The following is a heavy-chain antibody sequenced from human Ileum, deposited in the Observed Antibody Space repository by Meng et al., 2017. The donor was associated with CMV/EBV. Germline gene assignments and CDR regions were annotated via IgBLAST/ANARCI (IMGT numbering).Heavy chain of an antibody. D-gene: IGHD2-8*02. CDR2: IYWDGDK. CDR1: GFSLTTDGMA. Sequence: TLKESGPPLVKPTPTLTMTVTFSGFSLTTDGMAVAWIRQPPGKALELLAVIYWDGDKRYRSSLKTRLTITKDTSKDQVLLTMTNMDPLDTATYYCAHLSARRTEKFDYWGQGVLVTVSS. CDR3: AHLSARRTEKFDY. J-gene: IGHJ4*02. V-gene: IGHV2-5*02.